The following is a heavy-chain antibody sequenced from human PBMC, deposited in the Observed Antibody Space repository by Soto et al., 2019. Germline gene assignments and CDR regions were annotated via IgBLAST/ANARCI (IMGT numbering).Heavy chain of an antibody. CDR1: GGTFSSYT. J-gene: IGHJ6*02. Sequence: SVKVSCKASGGTFSSYTISWVRQAPGQGLEWMGRIIPILGIANYAQKFQGRVTITADKSTSTAYMELSSLRSEDTAVYYCARDNSMGPRGRGATGVFSGGMDVWGQGTTVTVSS. V-gene: IGHV1-69*04. CDR2: IIPILGIA. D-gene: IGHD1-26*01. CDR3: ARDNSMGPRGRGATGVFSGGMDV.